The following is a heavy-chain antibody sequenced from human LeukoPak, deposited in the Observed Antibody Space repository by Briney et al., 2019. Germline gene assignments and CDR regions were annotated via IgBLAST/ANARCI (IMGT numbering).Heavy chain of an antibody. CDR2: IYYSGST. V-gene: IGHV4-4*02. J-gene: IGHJ6*03. CDR1: GGSISSSNW. CDR3: ARGGYYYYYMDV. Sequence: SETLSLTCAVSGGSISSSNWWSWVRQPPGKGLEWIGEIYYSGSTYYNPSLKSRVTISVDTSKNQFSLKLSSVTAADTAVYYCARGGYYYYYMDVWGKGTTVTVSS.